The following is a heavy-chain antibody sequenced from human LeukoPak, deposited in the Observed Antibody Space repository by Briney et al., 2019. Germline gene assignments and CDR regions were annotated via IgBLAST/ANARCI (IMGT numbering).Heavy chain of an antibody. Sequence: PSETLSLTCTVSGASVSSGSYYWSWIRQPPGKGLEWIGYIYYSGSSHYNPSLKSRVTMSVDLSRNEFSLKMTSVTAADTAVYYCAREFTGYDDYWGQGTLVTVSS. CDR3: AREFTGYDDY. D-gene: IGHD5-12*01. CDR1: GASVSSGSYY. CDR2: IYYSGSS. J-gene: IGHJ4*02. V-gene: IGHV4-61*01.